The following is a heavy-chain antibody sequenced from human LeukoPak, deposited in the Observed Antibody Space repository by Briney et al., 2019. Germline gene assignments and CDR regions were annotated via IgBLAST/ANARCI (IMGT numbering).Heavy chain of an antibody. Sequence: GGSLRLSCAAFGFNFDDYTIHWVRQVPGKGLEWVSLINRRGHTYYADSVKGRFTISRDNSKNTLYLQMNSLRAEDTAVYYCAKDQAAAGTTVDYWGQGTLVTVSS. CDR2: INRRGHT. J-gene: IGHJ4*02. CDR1: GFNFDDYT. D-gene: IGHD6-13*01. CDR3: AKDQAAAGTTVDY. V-gene: IGHV3-43*01.